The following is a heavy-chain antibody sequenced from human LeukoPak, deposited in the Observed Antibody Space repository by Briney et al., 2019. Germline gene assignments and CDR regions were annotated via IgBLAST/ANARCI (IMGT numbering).Heavy chain of an antibody. J-gene: IGHJ4*02. CDR1: GGSISSYY. Sequence: SETLSLTCTVSGGSISSYYWSWIRQPPGRGLEWIAYISDIGSINYNPSLKSRVTISLDTSKNQFSLKLSSATAADTAVYYCAGHHPRNTVDFWGQGTLVTVSS. CDR3: AGHHPRNTVDF. CDR2: ISDIGSI. V-gene: IGHV4-59*08. D-gene: IGHD2/OR15-2a*01.